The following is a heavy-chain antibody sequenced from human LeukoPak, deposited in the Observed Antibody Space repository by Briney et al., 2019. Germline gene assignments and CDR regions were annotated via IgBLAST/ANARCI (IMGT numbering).Heavy chain of an antibody. D-gene: IGHD6-19*01. Sequence: GRSLRLSCAASGFTFSSYAMQWVRQASGKGLEWVAVISYDGSDKNYADSVKGRFTISRDNSMDTLYLQMNSLRAEDTAVYYCARAVYRSGGYYFDYWGQGILVTVSS. CDR3: ARAVYRSGGYYFDY. CDR2: ISYDGSDK. V-gene: IGHV3-30*04. CDR1: GFTFSSYA. J-gene: IGHJ4*02.